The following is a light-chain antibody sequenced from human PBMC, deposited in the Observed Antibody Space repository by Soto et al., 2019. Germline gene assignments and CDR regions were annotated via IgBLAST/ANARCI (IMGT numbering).Light chain of an antibody. V-gene: IGKV3-20*01. Sequence: IVLTQKTDTLSLSPGERATLSCRASQSIRSERLAWYQQKPGQTPRPLVYGASSRATGIPDRFSGSGSGTDFTLTISRLEPEDFAVYYCQQHGTSPITFGQGTRLEIK. CDR1: QSIRSER. J-gene: IGKJ5*01. CDR2: GAS. CDR3: QQHGTSPIT.